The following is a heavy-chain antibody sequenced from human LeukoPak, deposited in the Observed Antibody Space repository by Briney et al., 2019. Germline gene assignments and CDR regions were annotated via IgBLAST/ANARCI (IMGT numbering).Heavy chain of an antibody. Sequence: GGSLRLSCAASGFTFSSYAMSWVRQAPGKGLEWVSAISGSGGSTYYADSVKGQFTISRDNSKNTLYLQMNSLRAEDTAVYYCAKDYSSSWGPLYYFDYWGQGTLVTVSS. J-gene: IGHJ4*02. V-gene: IGHV3-23*01. CDR3: AKDYSSSWGPLYYFDY. CDR2: ISGSGGST. D-gene: IGHD6-13*01. CDR1: GFTFSSYA.